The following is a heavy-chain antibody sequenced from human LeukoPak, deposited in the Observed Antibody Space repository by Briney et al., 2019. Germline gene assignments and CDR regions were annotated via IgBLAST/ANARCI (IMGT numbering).Heavy chain of an antibody. J-gene: IGHJ4*02. CDR1: GFTFSSYW. CDR3: ARDGEGY. Sequence: GGSLRLSCAASGFTFSSYWMHWVRQAPGKGLEWVASIKQDGSEKYYVDSVKGRFTISRDNSKKSVYLQMNSLRAGDTAVYYCARDGEGYWGQGTLVTVSS. CDR2: IKQDGSEK. V-gene: IGHV3-7*01. D-gene: IGHD2-21*01.